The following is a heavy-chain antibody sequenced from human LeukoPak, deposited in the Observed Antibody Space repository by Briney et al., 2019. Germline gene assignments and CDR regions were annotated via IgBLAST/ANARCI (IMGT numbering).Heavy chain of an antibody. D-gene: IGHD5-18*01. V-gene: IGHV3-7*05. CDR1: GFTFSSYW. CDR3: ARYSYGSPLGY. Sequence: GGSLRLSCAASGFTFSSYWMSWVRQAPGKGLKWVANIKQDGREKYYVESVKGRFTISRDNAKHSLYLQMNSLRAEDTAVYYCARYSYGSPLGYWGQGTLVTVSS. J-gene: IGHJ4*02. CDR2: IKQDGREK.